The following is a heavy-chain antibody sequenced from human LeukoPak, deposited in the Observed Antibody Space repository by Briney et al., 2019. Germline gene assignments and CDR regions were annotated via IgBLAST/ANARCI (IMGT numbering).Heavy chain of an antibody. CDR2: ISGSGGST. D-gene: IGHD1-26*01. J-gene: IGHJ4*02. CDR1: GFTFSSYA. V-gene: IGHV3-23*01. Sequence: PGGSLRLSCAASGFTFSSYAMSWVRQAPGKGLEWVSAISGSGGSTYYADSVKGRFTISRDNSKNTLYLQMNSLRAEDTAVYYCARSYPEWELLGGYDYWGQGALVTVSS. CDR3: ARSYPEWELLGGYDY.